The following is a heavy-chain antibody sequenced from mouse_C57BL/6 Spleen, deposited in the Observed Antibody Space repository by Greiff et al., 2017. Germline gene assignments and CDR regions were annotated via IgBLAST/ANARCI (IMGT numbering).Heavy chain of an antibody. D-gene: IGHD2-13*01. Sequence: EVMLVESGGGLVKPGGSLKLSCAASGFTFSDYGMHWVRQAPEKGLEWVAYISSGSSTIYYADTVKGRFTISRDNAKNTLFLQMTSVRSEDTAMYYCARPTTLYAMDYWGQGTSVTVSS. CDR1: GFTFSDYG. CDR2: ISSGSSTI. J-gene: IGHJ4*01. V-gene: IGHV5-17*01. CDR3: ARPTTLYAMDY.